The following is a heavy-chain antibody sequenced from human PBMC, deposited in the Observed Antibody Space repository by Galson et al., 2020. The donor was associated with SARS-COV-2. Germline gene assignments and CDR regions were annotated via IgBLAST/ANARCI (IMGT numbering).Heavy chain of an antibody. J-gene: IGHJ4*02. V-gene: IGHV4-4*07. CDR1: GGPISSYY. CDR2: IYTSAST. Sequence: SETLSLTCTVPGGPISSYYWSWTRQPAGTALEWIGRIYTSASTHYNPSLKSRVTVSVDTSKNQFSLKLSSVTAADTAVYYCARDQFGWLQLQGYFDYWGQGTLVTVSS. D-gene: IGHD5-12*01. CDR3: ARDQFGWLQLQGYFDY.